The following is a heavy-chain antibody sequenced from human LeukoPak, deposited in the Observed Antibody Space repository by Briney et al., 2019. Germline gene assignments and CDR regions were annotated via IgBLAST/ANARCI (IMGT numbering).Heavy chain of an antibody. CDR3: ARSLQRARYYMDV. Sequence: ASVKVSCKASGYTFTNYAIHWVRQAPGHRLEWMGWITADDGDTKYSEDLQGRVTITSDTSASTAYMDLSSLRSDDTAVYYCARSLQRARYYMDVWGKGTTVTVFS. CDR2: ITADDGDT. D-gene: IGHD6-6*01. J-gene: IGHJ6*03. V-gene: IGHV1-3*01. CDR1: GYTFTNYA.